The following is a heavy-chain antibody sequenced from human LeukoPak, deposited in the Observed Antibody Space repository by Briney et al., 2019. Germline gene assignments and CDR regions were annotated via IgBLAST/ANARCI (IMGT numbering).Heavy chain of an antibody. CDR3: VRAYGSGSYGYGY. CDR1: GFTFSSYA. CDR2: ISGSGGST. V-gene: IGHV3-23*01. Sequence: PGGSLRLSCAASGFTFSSYAMSWVRQAPGKGLEWVSAISGSGGSTYYADSVEGRFTISRDNAKNSLYLQMNSLRAEDTAVYYCVRAYGSGSYGYGYWGQGTLVTVSS. J-gene: IGHJ4*02. D-gene: IGHD3-10*01.